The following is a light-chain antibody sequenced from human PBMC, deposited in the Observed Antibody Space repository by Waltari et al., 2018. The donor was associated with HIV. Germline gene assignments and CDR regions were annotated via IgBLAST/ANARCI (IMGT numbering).Light chain of an antibody. V-gene: IGLV3-21*04. CDR2: YDN. CDR3: QVWDSSGDHWV. CDR1: NIGGKS. J-gene: IGLJ3*02. Sequence: SYVLTQPPSVSVAPGQTARITCGGNNIGGKSVHWYQQKSGQAPILVMYYDNDRPSGTPERFSGSNSGSTATLTISRVEAGDEADFYCQVWDSSGDHWVFGGGTKLTVL.